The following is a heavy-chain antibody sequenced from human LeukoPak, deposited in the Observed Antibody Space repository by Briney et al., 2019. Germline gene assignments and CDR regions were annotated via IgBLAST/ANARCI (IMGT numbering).Heavy chain of an antibody. CDR3: AKATRGPPGPYDSSGYYEYYFDY. J-gene: IGHJ4*02. CDR1: GFTFSSYA. Sequence: PGGSLRLSCAASGFTFSSYAISWVRQAPGKGLEWVSAISGSGGSTYYADSVKGRFTISRDNSKNTLYLQMNSLRAEDTAVYYCAKATRGPPGPYDSSGYYEYYFDYWGQGTLVTVSS. V-gene: IGHV3-23*01. CDR2: ISGSGGST. D-gene: IGHD3-22*01.